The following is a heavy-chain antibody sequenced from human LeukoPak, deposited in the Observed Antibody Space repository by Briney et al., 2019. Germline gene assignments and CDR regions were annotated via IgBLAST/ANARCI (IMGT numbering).Heavy chain of an antibody. J-gene: IGHJ4*02. CDR1: GGSISSYY. V-gene: IGHV4-59*08. CDR2: IYYSGST. D-gene: IGHD3-3*01. Sequence: SETLSLTCTVSGGSISSYYWSWIRQPPGKGLEWIGYIYYSGSTNYNPSLKSRVTISVDTSKNQFSLKLSSVTAADTAVYYCARGRYDFWSGYDNSYYFDYWGQGTLVTVSS. CDR3: ARGRYDFWSGYDNSYYFDY.